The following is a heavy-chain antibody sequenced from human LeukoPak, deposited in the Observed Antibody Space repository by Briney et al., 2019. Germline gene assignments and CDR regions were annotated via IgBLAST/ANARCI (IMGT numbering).Heavy chain of an antibody. CDR2: IYPGDSDT. J-gene: IGHJ6*02. Sequence: GESLKTSCRSSGYSFSNYWIAWVRRMPGKGLEWMGIIYPGDSDTRDSPSFQGQVTISADKSIGTAYLQWSSLKASDTAIYYCARSAQLKWFGSPPRPYYYAVDVWGQGTTVTVSS. D-gene: IGHD3-10*01. CDR1: GYSFSNYW. CDR3: ARSAQLKWFGSPPRPYYYAVDV. V-gene: IGHV5-51*01.